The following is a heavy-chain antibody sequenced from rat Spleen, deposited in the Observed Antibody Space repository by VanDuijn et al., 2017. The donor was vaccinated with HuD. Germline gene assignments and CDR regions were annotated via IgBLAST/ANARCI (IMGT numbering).Heavy chain of an antibody. CDR3: ARRVTYTTDSFDY. D-gene: IGHD1-6*01. V-gene: IGHV5-7*01. J-gene: IGHJ2*01. Sequence: EVQLVESGGGLVQPGRSLKLSCAASGFAFSDYNMAWVRQAPKKGLDWVATISYDGSNTYYRDTVKGRFTISRDNAKSTLYLQMDSLRSEDTATYYCARRVTYTTDSFDYWGQGVMVTVSS. CDR1: GFAFSDYN. CDR2: ISYDGSNT.